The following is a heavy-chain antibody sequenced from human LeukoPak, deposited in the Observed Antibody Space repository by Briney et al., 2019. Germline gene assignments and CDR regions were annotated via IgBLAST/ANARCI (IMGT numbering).Heavy chain of an antibody. Sequence: QPGGSLRLSCAASGFTFSSYGMHWVRQAPGKGLEWVAFIRYDGSNKYYADSVKGRFTISRDNSKNTLYLQMNSLRAEDTAVYYCANYKARSIAVAGHFDYWGQGTLVTVSS. CDR3: ANYKARSIAVAGHFDY. CDR1: GFTFSSYG. V-gene: IGHV3-30*02. J-gene: IGHJ4*02. CDR2: IRYDGSNK. D-gene: IGHD6-19*01.